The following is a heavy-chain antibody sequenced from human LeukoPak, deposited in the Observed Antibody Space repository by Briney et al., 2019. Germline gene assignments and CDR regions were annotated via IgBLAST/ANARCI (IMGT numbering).Heavy chain of an antibody. CDR3: ARETTTVSQIYYYGMDV. J-gene: IGHJ6*02. Sequence: GASVKVSCKASGYTFTSYGISWVRQAPGQGLEWMGWINPNSGGTNYAQKFQGRVTMTRDTSISTAYMELSRLRSDDTAVYYCARETTTVSQIYYYGMDVWGQGTTVTVSS. D-gene: IGHD4-11*01. V-gene: IGHV1-2*02. CDR2: INPNSGGT. CDR1: GYTFTSYG.